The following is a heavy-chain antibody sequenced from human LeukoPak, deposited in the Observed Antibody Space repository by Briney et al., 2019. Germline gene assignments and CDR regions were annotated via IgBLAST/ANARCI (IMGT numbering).Heavy chain of an antibody. CDR1: GGSISSSNSY. J-gene: IGHJ5*02. V-gene: IGHV4-39*01. CDR3: ARYADNWFDP. D-gene: IGHD2-2*01. CDR2: IYYSGNT. Sequence: KTSETLSLTCSVSGGSISSSNSYWGWIRQPPGRDLEWIGSIYYSGNTYYSPSLKSRVTISVDTSKNQFSLRLTSVTAADTAVYYCARYADNWFDPWGQGALVTVSS.